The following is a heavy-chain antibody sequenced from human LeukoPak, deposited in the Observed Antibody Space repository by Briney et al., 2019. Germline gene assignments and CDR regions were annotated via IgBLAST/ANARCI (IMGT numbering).Heavy chain of an antibody. CDR2: INPSGGST. Sequence: GASVKVSCKASGYTFTSYYMHWVRQAPGQGLEWMGIINPSGGSTSYAQKFRGRVTMTRDTSTSTVYMELSSLRSEDTAVYYCARRTYFYDSSGYYFDYWGQGTLVTVSS. D-gene: IGHD3-22*01. J-gene: IGHJ4*02. CDR1: GYTFTSYY. V-gene: IGHV1-46*01. CDR3: ARRTYFYDSSGYYFDY.